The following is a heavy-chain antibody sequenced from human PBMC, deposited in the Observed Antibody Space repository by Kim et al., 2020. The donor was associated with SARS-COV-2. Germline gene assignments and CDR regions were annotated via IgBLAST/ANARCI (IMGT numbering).Heavy chain of an antibody. CDR2: INGGGSTT. V-gene: IGHV3-23*01. J-gene: IGHJ4*02. CDR1: GFTFSKNG. Sequence: GGSLRLSCSASGFTFSKNGMSWIRQAPGKGLEWVSAINGGGSTTNYADSVKGRFTISRDSSTNTLYLQMNSLSAEDTAVYYCAKGEGDRLSYFYYWGQGTLVIVSS. CDR3: AKGEGDRLSYFYY.